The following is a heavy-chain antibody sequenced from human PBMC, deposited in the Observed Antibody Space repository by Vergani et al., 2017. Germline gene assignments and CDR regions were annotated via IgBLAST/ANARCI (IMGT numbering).Heavy chain of an antibody. CDR3: AGGRVSVFGVVNRLSYGMDV. CDR2: IIPILGIA. D-gene: IGHD3-3*01. CDR1: GGTFSSYT. V-gene: IGHV1-69*02. J-gene: IGHJ6*02. Sequence: QVQLVQSGAEVKKPGSSVKVSCKASGGTFSSYTISWVRQAPGQGLEWMGRIIPILGIANYAQKFQGRVTITADKSTGTAYMELSSLRTEDTAVYYCAGGRVSVFGVVNRLSYGMDVWGQGTTVTVSS.